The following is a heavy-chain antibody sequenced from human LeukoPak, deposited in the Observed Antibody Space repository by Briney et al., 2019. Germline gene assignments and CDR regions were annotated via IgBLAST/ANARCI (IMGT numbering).Heavy chain of an antibody. D-gene: IGHD3-10*01. CDR2: VYPGDSDT. CDR3: ARGRNPPYGSNPETFDI. J-gene: IGHJ3*02. V-gene: IGHV5-51*01. Sequence: GESLKISCKGSGYNFTDYWIGWVRQMPGKGLECMGIVYPGDSDTRYSPSFQGQVTISADRSISTASVQWSGLKASDTAMYYCARGRNPPYGSNPETFDIWGQGTMVTVSS. CDR1: GYNFTDYW.